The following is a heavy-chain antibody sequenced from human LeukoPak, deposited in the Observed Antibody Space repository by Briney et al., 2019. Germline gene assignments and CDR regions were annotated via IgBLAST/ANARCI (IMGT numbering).Heavy chain of an antibody. J-gene: IGHJ4*02. Sequence: ASVKVSCKASGYTFTSFYMHWVRQAPGQGLEWMGWIDPNSGGTNFAQKFQGRVTMTRDTSITTAYMELSRLTSDDTAVYYCARGAGTSWFDYWGQGSPVIVSS. CDR3: ARGAGTSWFDY. CDR1: GYTFTSFY. CDR2: IDPNSGGT. V-gene: IGHV1-2*02. D-gene: IGHD6-13*01.